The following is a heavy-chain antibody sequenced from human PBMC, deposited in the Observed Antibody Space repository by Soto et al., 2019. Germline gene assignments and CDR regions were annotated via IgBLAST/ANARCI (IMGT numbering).Heavy chain of an antibody. D-gene: IGHD3-10*01. V-gene: IGHV3-30*18. Sequence: GSLRLSCAASGFTFDDYGMHWVRQAPGKGLEWVAVISYDGSNKYYADSVKGRFTISRDNSKNTLYLQMNSLRAEDTAVYYCAKSGGGSGINYFDYWGQGTLVTVSS. J-gene: IGHJ4*02. CDR2: ISYDGSNK. CDR3: AKSGGGSGINYFDY. CDR1: GFTFDDYG.